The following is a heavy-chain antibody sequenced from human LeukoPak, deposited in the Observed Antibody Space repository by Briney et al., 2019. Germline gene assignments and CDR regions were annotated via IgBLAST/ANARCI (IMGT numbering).Heavy chain of an antibody. D-gene: IGHD3-10*01. Sequence: GGSLRLSCAASGFTFSSYGMHWVRQAAGKGLEWVSYISTSGSTIYYADSVKGRFIISRDTSKNSLYLQMTSLRADDTAFYYCVRQYYDGSGSYFWAPDYWGQGTLVTVSS. CDR1: GFTFSSYG. CDR2: ISTSGSTI. J-gene: IGHJ4*02. V-gene: IGHV3-48*04. CDR3: VRQYYDGSGSYFWAPDY.